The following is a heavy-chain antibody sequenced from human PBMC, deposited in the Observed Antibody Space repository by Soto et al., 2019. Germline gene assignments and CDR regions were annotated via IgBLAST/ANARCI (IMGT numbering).Heavy chain of an antibody. CDR1: GGTFTTYA. Sequence: QVQLVQSGAEMKKPGSSVKVSCQSSGGTFTTYAMNWVRQAPGQGPEWMGDISPMFGAANYAPKFQGRVTITADESTGTSYMQLSILTSEDTALYFCAREVQVHTPAFVYWGQGTLVTVSS. CDR3: AREVQVHTPAFVY. CDR2: ISPMFGAA. V-gene: IGHV1-69*19. J-gene: IGHJ4*02. D-gene: IGHD3-10*01.